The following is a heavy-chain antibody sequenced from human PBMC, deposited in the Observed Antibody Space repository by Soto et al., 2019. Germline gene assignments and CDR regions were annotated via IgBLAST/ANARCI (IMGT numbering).Heavy chain of an antibody. D-gene: IGHD6-13*01. Sequence: GESLKTSCQCSGYTFSNFLIAWVRQLPGKGLEWMGIIYPGDYETRYSPSFHGKVTISADTSIGTAYLQWSSLDASDSAFYFCARGPRSSPYFDFWGQGALVTVSS. CDR2: IYPGDYET. CDR3: ARGPRSSPYFDF. J-gene: IGHJ4*02. V-gene: IGHV5-51*01. CDR1: GYTFSNFL.